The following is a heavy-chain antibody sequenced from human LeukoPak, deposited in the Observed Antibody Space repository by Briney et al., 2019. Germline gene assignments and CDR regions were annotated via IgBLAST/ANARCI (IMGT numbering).Heavy chain of an antibody. J-gene: IGHJ5*02. CDR2: IYYSGST. CDR1: GGSISSSSYY. V-gene: IGHV4-39*01. CDR3: ARPLRPNWFDP. Sequence: PSETLSLTCTVSGGSISSSSYYWGWIRQPPGKGLEWIGSIYYSGSTYYNPSLKSRVTISVDTSKNQFSLKLSCVTAADTAVYYCARPLRPNWFDPWGQGTLVTVSS.